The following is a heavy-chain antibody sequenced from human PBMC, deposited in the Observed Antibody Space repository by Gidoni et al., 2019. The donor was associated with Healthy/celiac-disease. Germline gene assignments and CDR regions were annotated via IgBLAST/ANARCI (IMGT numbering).Heavy chain of an antibody. Sequence: QVQLQQWGAGLLKPSETLSLTCAVYGGSFSGYSWSGIRQPPGKGLEWIGEINHRGSTNYNPSLKSRVTISVDTSRNQFSLKLSSVTAADTAVYYCARGRPIVAGARHFHYMDVWGKGTTVTVSS. V-gene: IGHV4-34*01. CDR1: GGSFSGYS. D-gene: IGHD5-12*01. CDR2: INHRGST. CDR3: ARGRPIVAGARHFHYMDV. J-gene: IGHJ6*03.